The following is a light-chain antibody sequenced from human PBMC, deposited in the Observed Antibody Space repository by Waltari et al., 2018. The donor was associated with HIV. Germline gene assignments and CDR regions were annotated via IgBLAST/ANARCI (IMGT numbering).Light chain of an antibody. CDR3: QQANSFPIT. J-gene: IGKJ5*01. CDR1: QGTSSW. V-gene: IGKV1-12*01. CDR2: AAS. Sequence: DIQMTQTPSSVSASVGDRVTITCRASQGTSSWLAWYQQKPGKAPRLLIYAASNLQSGVPSRFSGSGSGTEFTLNSNSLQPEDFATYDCQQANSFPITFGQGTRLEIK.